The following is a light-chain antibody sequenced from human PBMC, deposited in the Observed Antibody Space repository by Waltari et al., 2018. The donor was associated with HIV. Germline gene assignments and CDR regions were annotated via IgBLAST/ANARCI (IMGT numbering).Light chain of an antibody. J-gene: IGLJ3*02. CDR2: DIS. CDR1: PPQPQHTA. Sequence: TPQPSAPTPRGPRVTSHCPRHPPQPQHTAFYCYQQFPAAAPNLLIYDISRRPSGVPDRFSGSKSGTSASLAINALQXEDXAFYYCAAWSDXXXXXVXGGGTRLTVL. CDR3: AAWSDXXXXXV. V-gene: IGLV1-44*01.